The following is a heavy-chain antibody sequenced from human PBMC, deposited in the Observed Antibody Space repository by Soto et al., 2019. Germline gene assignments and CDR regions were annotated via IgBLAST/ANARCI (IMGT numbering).Heavy chain of an antibody. CDR1: GGTFSSYA. D-gene: IGHD3-22*01. J-gene: IGHJ3*02. CDR2: IIPIFGTA. V-gene: IGHV1-69*01. Sequence: QVQLVQSGAEVKKPWSSVKVSCKASGGTFSSYAISWVRQAPGQGLEWMGGIIPIFGTANYAQKFQGRVTITADESTSTAYMELSSLRSEDTAVYYCATPRRDYYDSSGYIDAFDIWGQGTMVTVSS. CDR3: ATPRRDYYDSSGYIDAFDI.